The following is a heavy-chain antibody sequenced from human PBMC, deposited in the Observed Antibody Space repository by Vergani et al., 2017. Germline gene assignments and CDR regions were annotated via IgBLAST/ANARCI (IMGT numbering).Heavy chain of an antibody. Sequence: EVQLVQSGAEVKKPGESLRISCKGSGYSFTRYCISWVRQMPGKGLEWMGRIDPSDSYTNYSPSFQGHVTVSADKSISTAYLQWSSLKASDTAMSYCAPTDSYGYPYGMDVGGQGTTVTVSS. V-gene: IGHV5-10-1*01. CDR2: IDPSDSYT. J-gene: IGHJ6*02. D-gene: IGHD5-18*01. CDR3: APTDSYGYPYGMDV. CDR1: GYSFTRYC.